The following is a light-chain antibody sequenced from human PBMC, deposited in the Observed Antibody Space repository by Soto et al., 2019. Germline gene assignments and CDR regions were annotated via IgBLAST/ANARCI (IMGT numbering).Light chain of an antibody. CDR1: SSDVGGFDF. J-gene: IGLJ3*02. V-gene: IGLV2-14*01. CDR2: EVS. Sequence: QSALTQPASVSGSPGQSITISCTGTSSDVGGFDFVSWYQHHPGKAPQLLVYEVSNRPSRVSSRFSGSKSGTTASLTISGLQAEDEADYYCSSYTSHNTPWVFGGGTKVTVL. CDR3: SSYTSHNTPWV.